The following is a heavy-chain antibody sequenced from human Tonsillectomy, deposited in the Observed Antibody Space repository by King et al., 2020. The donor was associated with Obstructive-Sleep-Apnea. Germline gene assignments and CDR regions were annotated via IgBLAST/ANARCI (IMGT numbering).Heavy chain of an antibody. J-gene: IGHJ6*02. V-gene: IGHV5-10-1*03. CDR1: GYNFTGYW. CDR3: ARHVRDYGMDV. Sequence: ELQLVQSGAEVKKPGESLRMSCKGSGYNFTGYWISWVRQMPGKGLEWMGRIDPSDSYINYSPSFQGHVTISVDKSISTAYLQWSSLTASDTAMYYCARHVRDYGMDVWGQGTTVTVSS. CDR2: IDPSDSYI.